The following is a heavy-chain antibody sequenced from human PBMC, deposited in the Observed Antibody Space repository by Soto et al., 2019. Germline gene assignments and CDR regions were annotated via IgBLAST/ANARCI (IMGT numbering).Heavy chain of an antibody. V-gene: IGHV1-18*04. Sequence: GASVKVSCKASGSTFTSYVISLLLQAPGQGLEWMGWISAYNGNTNYAQKLQGRVTMTTDTSTSTAYMELRSLRSDDTAVYYCARAPSITIFGVDYYYYGMDVWGQGTTVTVSS. D-gene: IGHD3-3*01. CDR2: ISAYNGNT. CDR3: ARAPSITIFGVDYYYYGMDV. CDR1: GSTFTSYV. J-gene: IGHJ6*02.